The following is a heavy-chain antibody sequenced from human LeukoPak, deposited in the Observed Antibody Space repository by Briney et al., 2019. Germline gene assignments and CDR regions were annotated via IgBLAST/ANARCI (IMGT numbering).Heavy chain of an antibody. Sequence: GESLKISCKGSGYSFTSYWIGWVRRLPGKGLEWKGIIYPGDSDTRYSPSFQGQVTISADKSISTAYLQWSSLKASDTAMYYCASGAYYDSSGYYSYYFDYWGQGTLVTVSS. D-gene: IGHD3-22*01. V-gene: IGHV5-51*01. CDR1: GYSFTSYW. J-gene: IGHJ4*02. CDR3: ASGAYYDSSGYYSYYFDY. CDR2: IYPGDSDT.